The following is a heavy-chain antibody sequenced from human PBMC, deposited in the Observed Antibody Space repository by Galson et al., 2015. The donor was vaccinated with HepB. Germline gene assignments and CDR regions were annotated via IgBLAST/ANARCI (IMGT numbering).Heavy chain of an antibody. CDR1: GGTLSSYA. V-gene: IGHV1-69*13. CDR3: AGSSGTGGSFDY. J-gene: IGHJ4*02. D-gene: IGHD3-22*01. Sequence: SVKVSCKASGGTLSSYAISWVRQAPGQGLEWMGGIIPIFGTANYAQKFQGRVTITADESTSTAYMELSSLRSEDTAVYYCAGSSGTGGSFDYWGQGTLVTVSS. CDR2: IIPIFGTA.